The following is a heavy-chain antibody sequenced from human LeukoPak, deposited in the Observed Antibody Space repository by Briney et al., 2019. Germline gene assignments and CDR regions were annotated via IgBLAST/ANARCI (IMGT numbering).Heavy chain of an antibody. D-gene: IGHD2-2*01. CDR1: GGSFSGYY. V-gene: IGHV4-34*01. CDR2: INHSGST. Sequence: SETLSLTCAVYGGSFSGYYWSWIRQPPGKGLEWIGEINHSGSTNYNPSLKSRVTISVDTSKNQFSLKLSSVTAADTAVYYCARFFGRYQLLKHRYYFDYWGQGTLVTVSS. J-gene: IGHJ4*02. CDR3: ARFFGRYQLLKHRYYFDY.